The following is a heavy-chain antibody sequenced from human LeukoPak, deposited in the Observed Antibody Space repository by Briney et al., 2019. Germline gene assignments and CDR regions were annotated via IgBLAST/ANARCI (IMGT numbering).Heavy chain of an antibody. Sequence: ASVKVSCKASGYTFTGYYMHWVRQAPGQGLEWMGWINPNSGGTNYAQKFQGRVTMTRDTSNSTAYMELSRLRSDDTAVYYCARDAGMVWSSGWFWFDPWGQGTLVTVSS. D-gene: IGHD6-19*01. CDR2: INPNSGGT. V-gene: IGHV1-2*02. J-gene: IGHJ5*02. CDR1: GYTFTGYY. CDR3: ARDAGMVWSSGWFWFDP.